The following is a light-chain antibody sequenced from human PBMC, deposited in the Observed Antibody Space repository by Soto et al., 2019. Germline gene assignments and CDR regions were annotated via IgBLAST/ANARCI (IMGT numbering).Light chain of an antibody. CDR2: GNS. V-gene: IGLV1-40*01. J-gene: IGLJ1*01. CDR3: QSYDSSLSGVV. Sequence: QSVLTKPPSVSGAPGQRVTISCTGSSSNIGAGYDVHWYQQLPGTAPKLLIYGNSNRPSGVPDRFSGSKSGTSASLAITGLQAEDEADYYCQSYDSSLSGVVVGTGTEVTVL. CDR1: SSNIGAGYD.